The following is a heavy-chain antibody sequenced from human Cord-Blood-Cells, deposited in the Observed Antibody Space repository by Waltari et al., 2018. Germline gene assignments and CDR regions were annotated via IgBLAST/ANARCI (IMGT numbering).Heavy chain of an antibody. CDR2: SYRGGRR. CDR3: ARGGDYGDDLNY. CDR1: GFTVSSNY. J-gene: IGHJ4*02. D-gene: IGHD4-17*01. Sequence: EVQLVESGGGLIQPGGSLRLSCAASGFTVSSNYMSWVRQAPGKGVEWVSGSYRGGRRYYADSVKGRFTISRDNSKNTLYLQMNRRRAEDTAVYYCARGGDYGDDLNYWGQGTLVTVSS. V-gene: IGHV3-53*01.